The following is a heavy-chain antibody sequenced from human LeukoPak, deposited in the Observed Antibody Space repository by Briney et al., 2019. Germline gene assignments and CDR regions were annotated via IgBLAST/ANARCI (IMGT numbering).Heavy chain of an antibody. V-gene: IGHV4-31*03. CDR1: GGSIGSGGYY. J-gene: IGHJ5*02. D-gene: IGHD6-13*01. Sequence: SETLSLTCTVPGGSIGSGGYYWSWIRQHPGKGLEWIGYIYYSGSTYYNPSLKSRVTISVDTSKNQFSLKLDSVTAADTAVYYCARAYTSSCRWFDPWGQGTLVTVSS. CDR2: IYYSGST. CDR3: ARAYTSSCRWFDP.